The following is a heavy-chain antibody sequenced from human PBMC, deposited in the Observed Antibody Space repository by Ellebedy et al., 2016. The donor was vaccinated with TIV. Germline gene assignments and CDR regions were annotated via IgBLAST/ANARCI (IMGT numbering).Heavy chain of an antibody. CDR2: VWRDGST. CDR3: ARDMINGAIDI. D-gene: IGHD3-16*01. Sequence: SETLSLTCSVSGESVTSGRWWNWVRQAPGKGLEWVGEVWRDGSTNNNPSLRSRVIMSIDKSKNEVSLKVTSVTAADTAVYYCARDMINGAIDIWGPGKLVIVSS. J-gene: IGHJ3*02. V-gene: IGHV4-4*02. CDR1: GESVTSGRW.